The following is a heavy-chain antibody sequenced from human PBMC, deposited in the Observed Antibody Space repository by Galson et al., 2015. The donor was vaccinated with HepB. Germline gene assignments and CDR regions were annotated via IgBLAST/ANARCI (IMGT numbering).Heavy chain of an antibody. V-gene: IGHV3-21*01. Sequence: SLRLSCAASGFTFSSYSMNWVRQAPGKGLEWVSSISSSSSYIYYADSVKGRFTISRDNAKNSLYLQMNSLRAEDTAVYYCARDFLVGKVRGVIMGYWGQGTLVTVSS. CDR2: ISSSSSYI. D-gene: IGHD3-10*01. J-gene: IGHJ4*02. CDR3: ARDFLVGKVRGVIMGY. CDR1: GFTFSSYS.